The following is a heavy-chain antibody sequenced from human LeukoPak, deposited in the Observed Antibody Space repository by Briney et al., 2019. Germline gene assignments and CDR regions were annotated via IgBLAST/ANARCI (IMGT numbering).Heavy chain of an antibody. CDR1: GGSISFYH. J-gene: IGHJ4*02. V-gene: IGHV4-59*01. Sequence: SETLSLTCTVSGGSISFYHWSWIRQSPGKELEWIGDISESGSTNYIPSLKSRVTLSVDTSNQFSLKLSPVTAADTAVYYCARAGSGWYGGRLFEFWGPGALVAVSS. CDR3: ARAGSGWYGGRLFEF. CDR2: ISESGST. D-gene: IGHD6-13*01.